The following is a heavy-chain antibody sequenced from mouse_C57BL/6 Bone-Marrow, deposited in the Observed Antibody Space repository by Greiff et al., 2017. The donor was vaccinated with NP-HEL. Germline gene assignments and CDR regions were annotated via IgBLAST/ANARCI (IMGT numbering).Heavy chain of an antibody. V-gene: IGHV1-18*01. Sequence: VQLKESGPELVKPGASVKIPCKASGYTFTDYNMDWVKQSHGKSLEWIGDINPNNGGTIYNQKFKGKATLTVDKSSSTAYMGLRSLTSEDTAVYYCARSLRTRFDYWGQGTTLTVSS. D-gene: IGHD1-1*01. CDR2: INPNNGGT. J-gene: IGHJ2*01. CDR3: ARSLRTRFDY. CDR1: GYTFTDYN.